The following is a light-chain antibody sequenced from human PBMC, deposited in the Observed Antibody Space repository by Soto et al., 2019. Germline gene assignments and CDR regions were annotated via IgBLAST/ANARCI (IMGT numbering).Light chain of an antibody. J-gene: IGLJ2*01. CDR3: ATWDDSPRDVV. CDR2: ETD. V-gene: IGLV1-44*01. CDR1: SSNVAINP. Sequence: QSVLTQPPSVSGTPGQRVTISCSGSSSNVAINPVNWYQHLPGAAPRLLIYETDRRSSGVPDRFSASKSGTSASLAISGLTSEDEADYYCATWDDSPRDVVFGGGTKVTVL.